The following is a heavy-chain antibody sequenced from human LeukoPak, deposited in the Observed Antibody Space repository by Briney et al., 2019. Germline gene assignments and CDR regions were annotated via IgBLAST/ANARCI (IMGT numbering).Heavy chain of an antibody. V-gene: IGHV4-34*01. CDR3: ARVGTGGYYYYYMDV. Sequence: SETLSLTCAVYGGSFSGYYWSWLRQPPGKGLEGIGEINHSGSTNYNPSLKSRVTISVDTSKNQFSLKLSSVTAADTAVYYCARVGTGGYYYYYMDVWGKGTTVTVSS. J-gene: IGHJ6*03. CDR1: GGSFSGYY. CDR2: INHSGST. D-gene: IGHD2-8*02.